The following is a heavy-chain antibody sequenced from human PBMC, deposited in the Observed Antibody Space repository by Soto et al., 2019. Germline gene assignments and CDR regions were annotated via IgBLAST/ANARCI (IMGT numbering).Heavy chain of an antibody. J-gene: IGHJ4*02. CDR1: GGSFSGYY. CDR2: INHSGST. V-gene: IGHV4-34*09. D-gene: IGHD3-9*01. CDR3: ARGRILTGYYNFDY. Sequence: SETLSLTCAVYGGSFSGYYWSWIRQPPGKGLEWIGEINHSGSTYYNPSLKSRVTISVDTSKNQFSLKLSSVTAADTAVYYCARGRILTGYYNFDYWGQGTLVTVSS.